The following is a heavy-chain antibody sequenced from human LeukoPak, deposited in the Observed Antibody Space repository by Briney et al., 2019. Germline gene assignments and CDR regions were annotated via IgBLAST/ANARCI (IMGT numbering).Heavy chain of an antibody. J-gene: IGHJ4*02. CDR2: MNPNSGNT. CDR1: RYTFTSYD. D-gene: IGHD6-13*01. CDR3: ARGGAAAGPCDY. V-gene: IGHV1-8*01. Sequence: ASVKVSCKASRYTFTSYDINWVRQATGQGLEWMGWMNPNSGNTGYAQKFQGRVTMTRNTSISTAYMELSSLRSEDTAVYYCARGGAAAGPCDYWGQGTLVTVSS.